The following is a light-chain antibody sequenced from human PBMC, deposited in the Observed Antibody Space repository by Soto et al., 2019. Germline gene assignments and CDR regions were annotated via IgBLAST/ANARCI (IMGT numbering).Light chain of an antibody. V-gene: IGLV1-51*01. J-gene: IGLJ2*01. Sequence: QSVLTQPPSVSAAPGQKVTISCSGSSFNIGNNYVSWYQQLPGTAPKLLIYDNNKRPSGIPDRFSGSKSGTSATLGITGLQTGDEADYYCGTWDSRLSAVVFGGGTKVTVL. CDR2: DNN. CDR3: GTWDSRLSAVV. CDR1: SFNIGNNY.